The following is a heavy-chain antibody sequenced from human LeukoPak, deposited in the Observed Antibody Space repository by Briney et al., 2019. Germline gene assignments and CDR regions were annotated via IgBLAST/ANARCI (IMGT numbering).Heavy chain of an antibody. CDR1: GGSISSGGYY. Sequence: SETLSLTCTVSGGSISSGGYYWSWIRQHPGTGLEWIGYIYYSGSTYYNPSLKSRVTISVDTSKNQFSLKLSSVTAADTAVYYCALVVPAAISAALGFDPWGQGTLVTVSS. CDR3: ALVVPAAISAALGFDP. V-gene: IGHV4-31*03. D-gene: IGHD2-2*01. CDR2: IYYSGST. J-gene: IGHJ5*02.